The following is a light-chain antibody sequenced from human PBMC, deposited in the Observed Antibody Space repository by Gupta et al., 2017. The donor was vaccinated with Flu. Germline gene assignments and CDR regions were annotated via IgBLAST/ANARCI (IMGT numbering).Light chain of an antibody. CDR2: GAS. J-gene: IGKJ2*01. CDR3: QLYGVSPAYT. Sequence: IVLTQSPRSLSLSPGSRATLSCRASQTVAAAFFAWYQQQPGQAPRLLLYGASTRASGIPDRFSGSGSGTDFTLTISRLEPEDFAVYYCQLYGVSPAYTFGQGTKLEI. CDR1: QTVAAAF. V-gene: IGKV3-20*01.